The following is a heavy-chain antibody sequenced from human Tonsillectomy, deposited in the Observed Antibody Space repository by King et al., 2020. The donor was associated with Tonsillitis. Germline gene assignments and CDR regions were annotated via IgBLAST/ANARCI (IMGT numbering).Heavy chain of an antibody. CDR3: ARGYCSSGGFCTGWFDP. D-gene: IGHD2-15*01. Sequence: VQLVESGAEVKKPGESLKISCKGSGYSFSKYWIGWVRQMPGKGLEWMASIYPGDSDTRYSPSFQGQVTISPDRSISTAYLQWSSLQASDTAMYYCARGYCSSGGFCTGWFDPWGQGTLVTVSS. CDR1: GYSFSKYW. J-gene: IGHJ5*02. CDR2: IYPGDSDT. V-gene: IGHV5-51*01.